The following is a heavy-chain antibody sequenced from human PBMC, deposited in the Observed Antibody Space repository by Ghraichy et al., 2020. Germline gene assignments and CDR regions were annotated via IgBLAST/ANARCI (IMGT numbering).Heavy chain of an antibody. Sequence: SQTLSLTCAVSSYSISSDYYWGWIRQPPGKWLEWIGSISHSCSTYYNPSLKRRVTISVDTSKDQFSLKLSSVTAADTAMYYCARDNIHSTSWYNYFDYWGQGTLVTVSS. D-gene: IGHD6-13*01. CDR2: ISHSCST. J-gene: IGHJ4*02. V-gene: IGHV4-38-2*02. CDR3: ARDNIHSTSWYNYFDY. CDR1: SYSISSDYY.